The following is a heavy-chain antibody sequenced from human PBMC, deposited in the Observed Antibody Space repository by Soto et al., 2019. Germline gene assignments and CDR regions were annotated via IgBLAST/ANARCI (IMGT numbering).Heavy chain of an antibody. CDR2: INHSGST. D-gene: IGHD2-15*01. Sequence: QVQLQQWGAGLLKPSETLSLTCAVYVGSFSGYYWCWIRLPPGKGLVLIGEINHSGSTNYKPSLKGRVTISVDTSKNQFSLELRSVTAADTAVYYCARGRWYSNGSSPRVIHLDYWGQGTLVTVSS. J-gene: IGHJ4*02. CDR1: VGSFSGYY. CDR3: ARGRWYSNGSSPRVIHLDY. V-gene: IGHV4-34*01.